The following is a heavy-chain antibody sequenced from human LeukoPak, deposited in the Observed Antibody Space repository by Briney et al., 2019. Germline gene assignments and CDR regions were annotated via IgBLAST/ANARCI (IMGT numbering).Heavy chain of an antibody. CDR3: ARVAAFGLYGEIRMDV. J-gene: IGHJ6*02. D-gene: IGHD4-17*01. CDR1: GFTFSSYA. V-gene: IGHV3-64*01. CDR2: ISSNGGST. Sequence: PGGSLRLSCAASGFTFSSYAMHWVRQAPGKGLEYVSAISSNGGSTYYANSVKGRFTISRDNSKNTLYLQMGSLRAEAMAVYYCARVAAFGLYGEIRMDVWGQGPTVTVSS.